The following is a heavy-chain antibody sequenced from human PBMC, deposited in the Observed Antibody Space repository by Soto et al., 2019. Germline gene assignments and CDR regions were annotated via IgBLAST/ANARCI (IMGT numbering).Heavy chain of an antibody. CDR2: INPSGGST. J-gene: IGHJ6*02. V-gene: IGHV1-46*01. CDR1: GYTFTSYY. Sequence: VASVKVSCKASGYTFTSYYMHWVRQAPGQGLEWMGIINPSGGSTSYAQKLQGRVTMTRDTSTSTVYMELSSLRSEDTAVYYCAREPRQVVVVAAIRHGMDVWGQGTTVTVSS. D-gene: IGHD2-15*01. CDR3: AREPRQVVVVAAIRHGMDV.